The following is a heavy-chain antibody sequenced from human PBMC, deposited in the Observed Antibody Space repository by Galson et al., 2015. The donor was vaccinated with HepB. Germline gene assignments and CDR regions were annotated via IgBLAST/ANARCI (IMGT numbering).Heavy chain of an antibody. V-gene: IGHV3-21*06. CDR1: GFSSSGYS. J-gene: IGHJ4*02. D-gene: IGHD2-15*01. CDR2: ISDNSADK. Sequence: SLRLSCAASGFSSSGYSMNWVRRAPGKGLEWVSYISDNSADKQYADSVKGRFTISRDNAKNSLYLQLNSLGDDDTAVYYCARQVGVGSGPSDYWGQGTLVTVSS. CDR3: ARQVGVGSGPSDY.